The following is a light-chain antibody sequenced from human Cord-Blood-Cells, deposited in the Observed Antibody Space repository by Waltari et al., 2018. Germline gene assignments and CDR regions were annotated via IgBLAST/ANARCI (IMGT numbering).Light chain of an antibody. CDR1: KLGDKY. Sequence: SYELTQPPSVSVSPGQTASITCSGDKLGDKYACWYQQKPGQSPVLGIYQDSKRPSGIPERFSGSNSGNTATLTISGTQAMDEADYYCQAWDSSTADVFGTGTKVTVL. CDR2: QDS. CDR3: QAWDSSTADV. V-gene: IGLV3-1*01. J-gene: IGLJ1*01.